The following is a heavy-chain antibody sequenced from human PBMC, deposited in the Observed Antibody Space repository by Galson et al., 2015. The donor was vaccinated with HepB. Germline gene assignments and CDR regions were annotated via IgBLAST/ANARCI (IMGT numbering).Heavy chain of an antibody. D-gene: IGHD1-26*01. CDR2: ISAYNGNT. V-gene: IGHV1-18*04. Sequence: SVKVSCKASGNTFTGHYIHWVRRAPGQGLEWMGWISAYNGNTNYAQKLQGRVTMTTDTSTSTAYMELRSLRSDDTAVYYCARVHSGSYYFDYWGQGTLVTVSS. J-gene: IGHJ4*02. CDR1: GNTFTGHY. CDR3: ARVHSGSYYFDY.